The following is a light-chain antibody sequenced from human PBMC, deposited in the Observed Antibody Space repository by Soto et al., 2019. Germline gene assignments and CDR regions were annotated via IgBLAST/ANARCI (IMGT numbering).Light chain of an antibody. V-gene: IGLV2-23*02. CDR3: CSYAGSSTSLYV. J-gene: IGLJ1*01. CDR2: EVS. CDR1: SSDVGSYNL. Sequence: QSVLTQPASVSGSPGQSITISCTGTSSDVGSYNLVSWYQQHPGKAPKLMIYEVSKRPSGVSNRFSGSKSGNAASLTISGLQAEEEADYSCCSYAGSSTSLYVFGTGTKVTVL.